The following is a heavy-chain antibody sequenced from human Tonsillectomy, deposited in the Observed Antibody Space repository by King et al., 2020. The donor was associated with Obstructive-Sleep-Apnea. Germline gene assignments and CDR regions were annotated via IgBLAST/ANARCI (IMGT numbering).Heavy chain of an antibody. Sequence: VQLVESGGGLVQPGGSLRLSCGASAFTFSRFWRNWVRQAPGKGLEWGVNIKQDGSEQHYVESVKGRFTISRDNAKNSLFLQMDSLRAEDTAVYYCARTNAPRGGESYYYYGMDVWGQGTTVTVSS. V-gene: IGHV3-7*01. CDR2: IKQDGSEQ. D-gene: IGHD3-16*01. J-gene: IGHJ6*02. CDR1: AFTFSRFW. CDR3: ARTNAPRGGESYYYYGMDV.